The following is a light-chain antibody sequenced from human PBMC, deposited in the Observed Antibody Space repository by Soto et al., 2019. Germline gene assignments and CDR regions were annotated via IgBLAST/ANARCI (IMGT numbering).Light chain of an antibody. J-gene: IGKJ1*01. CDR1: QSVSNW. CDR3: QQYDSYSWT. Sequence: DIQMTQSPSTLSASVGERVTITCLASQSVSNWLAWYQQKPGKAPKLLIYDVSSLESGVPSRFSGSGSGTEFILTISSLQPDDFATYYCQQYDSYSWTFGQGTKVEVK. CDR2: DVS. V-gene: IGKV1-5*01.